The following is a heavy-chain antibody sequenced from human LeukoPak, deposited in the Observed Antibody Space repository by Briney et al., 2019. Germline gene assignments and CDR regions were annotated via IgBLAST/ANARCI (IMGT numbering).Heavy chain of an antibody. Sequence: PGGSLRLSCAASGFTFSDYAMHWVRQAPGKGLEWVAVISSDGNKKYNADSVEGRFTISRDNSNNILYLQMTSLRLNDTAVYYCTGFGRLSLFDYWGQGTLVTVSS. D-gene: IGHD3-10*01. V-gene: IGHV3-30*14. J-gene: IGHJ4*02. CDR1: GFTFSDYA. CDR3: TGFGRLSLFDY. CDR2: ISSDGNKK.